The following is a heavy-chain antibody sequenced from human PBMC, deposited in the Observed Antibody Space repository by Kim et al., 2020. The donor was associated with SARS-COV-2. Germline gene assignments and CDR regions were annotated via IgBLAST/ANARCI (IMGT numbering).Heavy chain of an antibody. CDR3: ACLIDY. Sequence: QDGSGKYYVDSVKGRFTISRDNAKNSLYLQMNSLRAEDTAVYYCACLIDYWGQGTLVTVSS. CDR2: QDGSGK. V-gene: IGHV3-7*03. J-gene: IGHJ4*02.